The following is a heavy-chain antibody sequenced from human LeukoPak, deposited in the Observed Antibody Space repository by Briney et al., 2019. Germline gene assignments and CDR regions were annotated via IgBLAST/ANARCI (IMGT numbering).Heavy chain of an antibody. CDR2: ISSSGSTI. CDR1: GFTFRDSY. D-gene: IGHD1-14*01. J-gene: IGHJ5*02. CDR3: ARDRLNRGFDP. Sequence: GGSLRLSCAASGFTFRDSYMSWNRQAPGKGLEWVSYISSSGSTIYYADSVKDRFTISRDNAKNSLYLQMNSLRAEDTAVYYCARDRLNRGFDPWGQGTLVTVSS. V-gene: IGHV3-11*01.